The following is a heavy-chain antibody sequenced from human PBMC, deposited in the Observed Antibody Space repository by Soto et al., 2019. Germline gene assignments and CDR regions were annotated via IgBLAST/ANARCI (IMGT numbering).Heavy chain of an antibody. J-gene: IGHJ4*02. CDR3: ARVSYGDYGLNY. D-gene: IGHD4-17*01. V-gene: IGHV1-69*01. Sequence: QVQLVQSGAEVKEPGSSVKVSCKASGGTFNDLVITWVRQAPGQGLEWMGGVIPMYDTRDYGQRFQGRVTITADESTSTVYMELSSLRSEDTAIYYCARVSYGDYGLNYWGQGTLLTVSS. CDR2: VIPMYDTR. CDR1: GGTFNDLV.